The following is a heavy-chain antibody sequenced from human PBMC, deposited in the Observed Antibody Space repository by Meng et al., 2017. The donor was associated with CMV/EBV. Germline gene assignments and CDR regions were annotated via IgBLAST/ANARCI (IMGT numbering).Heavy chain of an antibody. CDR1: GGSFRGYY. CDR3: ARVWDSGWDY. J-gene: IGHJ4*02. Sequence: QVQLQGWGAGLLKPSETLSLTCAVYGGSFRGYYWSWIRQPPGKGLEWIGEINHSGSTNYNPSLKSRVTISVDTSKNQFSLKLSSVTAADTAVYYCARVWDSGWDYWGQGTLVTVSS. D-gene: IGHD3-22*01. CDR2: INHSGST. V-gene: IGHV4-34*01.